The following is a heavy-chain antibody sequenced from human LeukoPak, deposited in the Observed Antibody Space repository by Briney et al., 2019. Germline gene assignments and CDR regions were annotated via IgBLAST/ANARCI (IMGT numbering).Heavy chain of an antibody. V-gene: IGHV3-23*01. CDR2: ISGSGGST. J-gene: IGHJ4*02. D-gene: IGHD3-22*01. CDR1: GFTFSSYS. CDR3: AKPPQYYYDSSGSTDVFDY. Sequence: GGSLRLSCAASGFTFSSYSMNWVRQAPGKWLEWVSAISGSGGSTYYADSVEGRFTISRDNSKNTLYLQMNSLRAEDTAVYYCAKPPQYYYDSSGSTDVFDYWGQGTLVTVSS.